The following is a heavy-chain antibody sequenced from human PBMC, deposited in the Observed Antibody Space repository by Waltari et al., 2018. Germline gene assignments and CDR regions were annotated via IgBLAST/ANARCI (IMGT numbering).Heavy chain of an antibody. CDR2: ISYSGIT. V-gene: IGHV4-39*01. CDR3: ARFSKSANWIDP. J-gene: IGHJ5*02. D-gene: IGHD3-3*02. CDR1: GGSISSSGSY. Sequence: QLQLQESGPGLVKPSATLSVTCTVPGGSISSSGSYWVWIRQPPGKGLEWIGSISYSGITYYNTSLMSRVTISVDTSKNQFSLKLTSVIAAETAVFYCARFSKSANWIDPWGQGTLVTVSS.